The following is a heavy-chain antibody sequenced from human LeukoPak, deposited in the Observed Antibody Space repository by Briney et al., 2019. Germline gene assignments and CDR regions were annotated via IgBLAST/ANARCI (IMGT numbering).Heavy chain of an antibody. D-gene: IGHD6-19*01. CDR3: ARIRSGWYSFDY. CDR2: IDWDDDK. J-gene: IGHJ4*02. CDR1: GFSLSTSGMC. V-gene: IGHV2-70*01. Sequence: SGPTLVKPTQTLTLTCTLSGFSLSTSGMCVSWIRQPPGKALEWLALIDWDDDKYYSTSLKTRLTISKDTSKNQVVLTMTNMNPVDTATYYCARIRSGWYSFDYWGQGTLVTVSS.